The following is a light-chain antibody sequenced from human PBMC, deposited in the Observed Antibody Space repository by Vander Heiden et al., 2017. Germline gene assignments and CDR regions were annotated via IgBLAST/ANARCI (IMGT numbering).Light chain of an antibody. CDR1: SDGVCGYNV. CDR3: CSYAGSYTVV. J-gene: IGLJ2*01. Sequence: QSALTQPRCVPASPGQAVTLSCTGTSDGVCGYNVVSCHQHPPSKAPNHTMYDVSKRPSGVPDRFSGSKSGNPASLTISGLQAEDEADYYCCSYAGSYTVVFGGGTKLTVL. V-gene: IGLV2-11*01. CDR2: DVS.